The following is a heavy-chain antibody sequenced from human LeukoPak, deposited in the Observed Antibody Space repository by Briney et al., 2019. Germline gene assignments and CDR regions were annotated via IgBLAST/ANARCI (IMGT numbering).Heavy chain of an antibody. D-gene: IGHD6-6*01. CDR1: GFTFSSYG. CDR3: AKDIEYSSSTDY. Sequence: GGSLRLSCAASGFTFSSYGMHWVRQAPGKGLEWVAFIRYDGSNKYYADSVKGRFTISRDNSKNTLYLQINSLRAEDTAVYYCAKDIEYSSSTDYWGQGTLVTVSS. V-gene: IGHV3-30*02. CDR2: IRYDGSNK. J-gene: IGHJ4*02.